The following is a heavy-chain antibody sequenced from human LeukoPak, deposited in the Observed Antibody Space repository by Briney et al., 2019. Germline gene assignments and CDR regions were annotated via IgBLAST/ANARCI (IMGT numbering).Heavy chain of an antibody. J-gene: IGHJ4*02. Sequence: PSETLSLTCTVSGGSISGHYWSWIRQPAGKGLEWIGRIYTSGSTNYNPSLKSRVTMSLDMSKNQFSLKLNSVTAADTAVYYCARDLVAFDYWGQGALVIVSS. V-gene: IGHV4-4*07. D-gene: IGHD2-15*01. CDR3: ARDLVAFDY. CDR2: IYTSGST. CDR1: GGSISGHY.